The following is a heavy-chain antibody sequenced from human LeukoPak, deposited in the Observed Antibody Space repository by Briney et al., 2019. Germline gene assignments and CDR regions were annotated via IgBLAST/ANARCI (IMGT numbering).Heavy chain of an antibody. D-gene: IGHD2-2*01. J-gene: IGHJ5*02. CDR1: GGSISSYY. Sequence: PSETLSLTCTVSGGSISSYYWSWIRQPAGKGLEWIGRIYTSGSTNYNPSLKSRVTMSVDTSKNQFSLELSSVTAADTAVYYCARGDCSSTSCYPAWFDPWGQGTLVTVSS. CDR2: IYTSGST. V-gene: IGHV4-4*07. CDR3: ARGDCSSTSCYPAWFDP.